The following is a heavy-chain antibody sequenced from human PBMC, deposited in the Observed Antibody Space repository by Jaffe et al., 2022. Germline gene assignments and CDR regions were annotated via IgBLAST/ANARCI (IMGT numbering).Heavy chain of an antibody. Sequence: EVQLVESGGGLVQPGGSLRLSCAASGFTFSSYEMNWVRQAPGKGLEWVSYISSSGSTIYYADSVKGRFTISRDNAKNSLYLQMNSLRAEDTAVYYCARVEYRYSGSYRRHFDYWGQGTLVTVSS. CDR3: ARVEYRYSGSYRRHFDY. CDR1: GFTFSSYE. V-gene: IGHV3-48*03. D-gene: IGHD1-26*01. CDR2: ISSSGSTI. J-gene: IGHJ4*02.